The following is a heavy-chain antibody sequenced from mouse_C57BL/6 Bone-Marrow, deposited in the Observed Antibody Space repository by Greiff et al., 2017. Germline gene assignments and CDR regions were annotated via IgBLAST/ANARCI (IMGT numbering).Heavy chain of an antibody. D-gene: IGHD2-3*01. CDR2: IYPSDSET. CDR1: GYTFTSYW. J-gene: IGHJ3*01. V-gene: IGHV1-61*01. CDR3: ARNGYWPFAY. Sequence: QVQLQQPGAELVRPGSSVKLSCKASGYTFTSYWMDWVKQRPGQGLEWIGNIYPSDSETHYNQKFKDKATLTVDKSSSTAYMQLSSLTSEDSAVYYCARNGYWPFAYWGQGTLVTVSA.